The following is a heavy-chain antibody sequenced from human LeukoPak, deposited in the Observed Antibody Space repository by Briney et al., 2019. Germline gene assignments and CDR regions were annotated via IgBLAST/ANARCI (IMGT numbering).Heavy chain of an antibody. Sequence: SETLSLTCTVSGDSISSGDYWWSWTRQYPGKGLEWFGYINYSGSTYYNPSLRSRVTMSVDTSKNQFSLKLSSVTAADTAVYYCARAVLTPSGYIWHFDLWGRGTLVTVSS. J-gene: IGHJ2*01. D-gene: IGHD3-3*01. CDR3: ARAVLTPSGYIWHFDL. CDR1: GDSISSGDYW. CDR2: INYSGST. V-gene: IGHV4-31*03.